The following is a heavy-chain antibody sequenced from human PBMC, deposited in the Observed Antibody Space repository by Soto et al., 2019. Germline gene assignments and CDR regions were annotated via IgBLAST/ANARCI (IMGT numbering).Heavy chain of an antibody. CDR1: GDSVSSNTAS. D-gene: IGHD5-12*01. CDR3: AKGDNLGPKTGYAFDP. CDR2: TYFRSKWYN. Sequence: SHTLSLTCAISGDSVSSNTASWNWIRQCPSRGLEWLGRTYFRSKWYNDYAVSVKSRIIINPDTSNNQFSLQLNSVTPEDTAVYFCAKGDNLGPKTGYAFDPWGQGIMVTVSS. V-gene: IGHV6-1*01. J-gene: IGHJ5*02.